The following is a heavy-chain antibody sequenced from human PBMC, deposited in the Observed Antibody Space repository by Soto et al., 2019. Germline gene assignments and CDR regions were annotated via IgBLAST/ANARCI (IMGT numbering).Heavy chain of an antibody. CDR1: GFSIRDYW. D-gene: IGHD1-1*01. V-gene: IGHV3-7*01. CDR2: IEQDGSEK. Sequence: EEQLVESGGGLVQPGGSLRLSCAASGFSIRDYWMTWVRQAPGKGLDWVANIEQDGSEKFYVDSLKGRFTISRDKAQNSVYLLMNSLRADDTAVYYCARGKDGRRAGTYYFAIDVWGKGTTVTLSS. CDR3: ARGKDGRRAGTYYFAIDV. J-gene: IGHJ6*04.